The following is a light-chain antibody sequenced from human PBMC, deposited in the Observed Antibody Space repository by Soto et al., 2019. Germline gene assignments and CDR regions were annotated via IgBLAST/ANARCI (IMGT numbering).Light chain of an antibody. Sequence: QSVLTQPASVSGSPGQSITISCTGTSGDVGAYNFVSWYQQHPGKAPKLIVYHVSDRPSGFSSRISGSKSGNSASLTISGLHAEDEADYYCSSYAGSDTFVFGTGTKVTV. CDR2: HVS. J-gene: IGLJ1*01. CDR1: SGDVGAYNF. CDR3: SSYAGSDTFV. V-gene: IGLV2-14*03.